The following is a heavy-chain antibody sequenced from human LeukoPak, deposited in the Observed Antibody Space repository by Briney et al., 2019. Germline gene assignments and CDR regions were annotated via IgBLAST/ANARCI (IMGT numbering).Heavy chain of an antibody. CDR2: MNPNSGNT. J-gene: IGHJ6*03. Sequence: ASVKVSCKASGYTFTSYDINWVRQATGQGLEWMGWMNPNSGNTGYAQKFQGRVTITRNTSISTAYMELSSLRSEDTAVYYRARGRHEGGNYYYYYMDVWGKGTTVTVSS. D-gene: IGHD3-16*01. CDR1: GYTFTSYD. V-gene: IGHV1-8*03. CDR3: ARGRHEGGNYYYYYMDV.